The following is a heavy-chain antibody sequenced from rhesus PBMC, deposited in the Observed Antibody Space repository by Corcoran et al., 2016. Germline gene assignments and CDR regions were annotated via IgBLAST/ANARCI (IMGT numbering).Heavy chain of an antibody. J-gene: IGHJ4*01. CDR3: ARACTGSGCYSYVGFDY. CDR2: IYGSSTST. D-gene: IGHD2-21*01. Sequence: QVQLQESGPGVVKPSETLSLTCAVSGGSISDSYRWSWIRQPPGKGLVWIGYIYGSSTSTNYNPSLKSRVTISKDTSKNQFSLKLSSVTAADTAVYYCARACTGSGCYSYVGFDYWGQGVLVTVSS. V-gene: IGHV4S10*01. CDR1: GGSISDSYR.